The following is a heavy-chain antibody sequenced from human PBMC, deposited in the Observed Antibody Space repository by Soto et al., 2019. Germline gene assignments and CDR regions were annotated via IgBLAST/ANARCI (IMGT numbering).Heavy chain of an antibody. CDR3: VRGDNLFVGSYFDF. Sequence: QVQLVESGGTLVKPGGSLRLSCAASGFPFSEFHMSWIRQAPGKGLEFVSYINSGGSTIYYGDSVKGRFTISRDNAKSALFLQMKSLRAEDTAVYYCVRGDNLFVGSYFDFWGQGTLVSVSS. V-gene: IGHV3-11*01. CDR1: GFPFSEFH. J-gene: IGHJ4*02. D-gene: IGHD3-10*02. CDR2: INSGGSTI.